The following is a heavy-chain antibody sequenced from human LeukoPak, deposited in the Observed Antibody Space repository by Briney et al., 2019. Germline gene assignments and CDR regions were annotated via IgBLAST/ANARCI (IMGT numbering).Heavy chain of an antibody. Sequence: GGSLRPSCAACGFSFSNYWMCWVRLAPGKGLAWVANLNQDGSEQYYVSSVNGRFTIAIDNAKNSLFLQMNSLRAGDTAVYLCARDYGAPRYWGQGTLVTVSS. CDR2: LNQDGSEQ. J-gene: IGHJ4*02. V-gene: IGHV3-7*04. CDR1: GFSFSNYW. D-gene: IGHD4-17*01. CDR3: ARDYGAPRY.